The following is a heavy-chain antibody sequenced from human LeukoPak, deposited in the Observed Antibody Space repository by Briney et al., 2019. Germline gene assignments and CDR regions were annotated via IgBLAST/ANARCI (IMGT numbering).Heavy chain of an antibody. CDR3: VRDSGRPGFFWYFDL. V-gene: IGHV1-2*02. CDR2: LNPKSGDT. Sequence: ASVKVSCKASGYTFTKYYIHWVRQAPGQGPEWMGWLNPKSGDTSYVRKFQGRVTMTRDTSSSTLYMELDSLRSDDTAVYFCVRDSGRPGFFWYFDLWGRGTPVIVSS. J-gene: IGHJ2*01. CDR1: GYTFTKYY.